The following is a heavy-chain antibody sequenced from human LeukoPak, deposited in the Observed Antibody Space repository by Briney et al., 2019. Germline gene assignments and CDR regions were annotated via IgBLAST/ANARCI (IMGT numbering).Heavy chain of an antibody. CDR1: GFTFSNYV. CDR3: AKGSYYDSSGSFYFDY. Sequence: PGGSLRLSCAASGFTFSNYVMSWVRQAPGKGLEWVSSISAAGGTTYYADSVKGRCTISRDNSKSTLYLQMNSLRAEDTAVYYCAKGSYYDSSGSFYFDYWGQGTLVTVSS. J-gene: IGHJ4*02. V-gene: IGHV3-23*01. CDR2: ISAAGGTT. D-gene: IGHD3-22*01.